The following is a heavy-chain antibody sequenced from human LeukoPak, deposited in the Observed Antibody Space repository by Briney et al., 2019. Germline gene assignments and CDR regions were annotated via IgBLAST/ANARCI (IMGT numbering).Heavy chain of an antibody. J-gene: IGHJ3*02. CDR1: GFTVSSNY. V-gene: IGHV3-53*05. D-gene: IGHD3-3*01. CDR3: ARGYDSPVHPFSI. CDR2: IYSGGST. Sequence: GGSLRLSCAASGFTVSSNYMSWVRQAPGKGLEWVSVIYSGGSTYYADSVKGRFTISRDNSKNTLYLQMNSLRAEDTAVYYCARGYDSPVHPFSIWGQGTMVTVSS.